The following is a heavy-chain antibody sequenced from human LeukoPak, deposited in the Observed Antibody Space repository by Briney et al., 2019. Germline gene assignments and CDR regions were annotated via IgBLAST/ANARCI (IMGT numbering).Heavy chain of an antibody. CDR2: IYYSGSA. D-gene: IGHD2-2*01. J-gene: IGHJ4*02. CDR1: GGSVSSGGYY. Sequence: SQTLSLTCTVSGGSVSSGGYYWTWIRQHPGKGLESIGYIYYSGSAYYNPSLKSRVIISVATSKNRFSLNLTSVTAADTAVYYCATVPAAIRAVDYWGQGTLVTVSS. V-gene: IGHV4-31*03. CDR3: ATVPAAIRAVDY.